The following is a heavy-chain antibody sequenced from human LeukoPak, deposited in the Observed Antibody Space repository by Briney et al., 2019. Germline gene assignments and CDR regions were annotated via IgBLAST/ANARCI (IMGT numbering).Heavy chain of an antibody. CDR3: ARRGDSSSWYGYYYYMDV. D-gene: IGHD6-13*01. Sequence: PGGSLRLSCAASGFTFSSYSMNWVRQAPGKGLEWVSSISSSSSYIYYADSVKGRFTISRDNAKNSLYLQMNSLRAEDTAVYYCARRGDSSSWYGYYYYMDVWGKGTTVTVSS. V-gene: IGHV3-21*01. CDR2: ISSSSSYI. CDR1: GFTFSSYS. J-gene: IGHJ6*03.